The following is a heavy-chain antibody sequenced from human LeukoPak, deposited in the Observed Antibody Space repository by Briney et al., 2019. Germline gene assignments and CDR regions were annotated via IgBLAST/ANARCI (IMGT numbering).Heavy chain of an antibody. CDR3: ARSRGDGWYVGWFDP. V-gene: IGHV3-30*02. Sequence: PGGSLRLSCAASGFTFSSYGMHWVRQAPGKGLEWVAFIRYDGSNKYYADSVKGRFTISRDNSKNTLYLQMNSLRAEDTAVYYCARSRGDGWYVGWFDPWGQGTLVTVSS. CDR2: IRYDGSNK. D-gene: IGHD6-19*01. J-gene: IGHJ5*02. CDR1: GFTFSSYG.